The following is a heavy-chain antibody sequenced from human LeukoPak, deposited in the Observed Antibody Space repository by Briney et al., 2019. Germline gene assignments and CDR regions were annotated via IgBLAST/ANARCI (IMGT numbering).Heavy chain of an antibody. J-gene: IGHJ4*02. CDR3: ARAGYYYDSSGYPYFDY. CDR1: GFTFSSYA. Sequence: GGSLRLSCAASGFTFSSYAMHWVRQAPGKGLEYVSAISSNGGSTYYANSVKGRFTISRDNSKSTLYLQMGSLRAEDMAVYYCARAGYYYDSSGYPYFDYWGQGTLVTVSS. V-gene: IGHV3-64*01. CDR2: ISSNGGST. D-gene: IGHD3-22*01.